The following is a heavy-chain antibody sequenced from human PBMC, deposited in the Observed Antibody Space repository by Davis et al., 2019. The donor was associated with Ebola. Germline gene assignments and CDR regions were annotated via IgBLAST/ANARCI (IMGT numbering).Heavy chain of an antibody. Sequence: GESLKISCGISGFSLSSYSMNWVRQAPGKGLEWAAYIRSYGDTIHYADSVKGRFTISRDTAKNSLYLQMNSLRDEDTAMYYCARDPHALDMWGQGTMVTVSS. CDR1: GFSLSSYS. CDR2: IRSYGDTI. J-gene: IGHJ3*02. CDR3: ARDPHALDM. V-gene: IGHV3-48*02.